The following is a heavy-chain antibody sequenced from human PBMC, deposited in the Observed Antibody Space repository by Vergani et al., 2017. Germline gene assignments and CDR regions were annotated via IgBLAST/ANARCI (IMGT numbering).Heavy chain of an antibody. CDR1: GFIFRESW. J-gene: IGHJ4*02. V-gene: IGHV3-7*01. CDR2: IKEDGSKK. Sequence: EVHLVESGGDLVQPGGSLRLSCVTSGFIFRESWMSWVRQAPGKGLEWVANIKEDGSKKNYIDSVKGRFTISRDNAKNSVYLQMNSLKVEDTAVYYCASDGRGGYLDSWGQGTLVPVSS. CDR3: ASDGRGGYLDS. D-gene: IGHD3-10*01.